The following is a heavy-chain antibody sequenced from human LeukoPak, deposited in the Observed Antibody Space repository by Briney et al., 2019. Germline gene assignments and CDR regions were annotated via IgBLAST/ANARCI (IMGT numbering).Heavy chain of an antibody. V-gene: IGHV1-46*01. CDR2: INLSGGST. CDR3: ARDYVDDIPMIKDY. J-gene: IGHJ4*02. Sequence: ASVKVSCKASGYTFTIYHMHWVRQAPGQGLEWMGKINLSGGSTTYAQKFQGRVTMTRDTSTSTVYMELSSLRSEDTAVYYCARDYVDDIPMIKDYWGQGTLVTVSS. D-gene: IGHD2-8*01. CDR1: GYTFTIYH.